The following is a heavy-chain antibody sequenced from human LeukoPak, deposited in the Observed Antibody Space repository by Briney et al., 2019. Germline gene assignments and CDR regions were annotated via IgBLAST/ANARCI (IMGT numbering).Heavy chain of an antibody. Sequence: PGGSLRLSCAASGFTFSGSSIHWVRQASGKGLEWVGLIRTKANTYATAYAASVTGRFTISRDDSKDTSYLQMNSLKSEDTALYCGNSWYDWFGPWGQGTLVTVSS. CDR1: GFTFSGSS. CDR2: IRTKANTYAT. CDR3: NSWYDWFGP. V-gene: IGHV3-73*01. D-gene: IGHD6-13*01. J-gene: IGHJ5*02.